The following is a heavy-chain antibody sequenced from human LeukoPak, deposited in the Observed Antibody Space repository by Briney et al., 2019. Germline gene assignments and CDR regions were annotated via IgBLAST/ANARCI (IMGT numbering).Heavy chain of an antibody. J-gene: IGHJ4*02. Sequence: SETLSLTCTVSGDSISRSGFYWSWIRQHPGTGLEWIAYIHYIGNTYYNPSLEGRVTMSVDTSSNQFSLNVASVTAAATAFYYCARVRDDFFFDFWGQGLLVTVSS. D-gene: IGHD3-3*01. CDR1: GDSISRSGFY. CDR2: IHYIGNT. CDR3: ARVRDDFFFDF. V-gene: IGHV4-31*03.